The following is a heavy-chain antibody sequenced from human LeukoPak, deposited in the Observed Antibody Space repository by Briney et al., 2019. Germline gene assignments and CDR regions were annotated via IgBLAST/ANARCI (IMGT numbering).Heavy chain of an antibody. CDR1: GFTFSLYA. V-gene: IGHV3-23*01. J-gene: IGHJ6*03. CDR3: ATRFGLDYYYYYMDV. Sequence: GGSLRLSCAASGFTFSLYAMTWVRQTPEKGLEWVSTIDGDGANTYYTDSVRGRFTISRDNSKNTLSLQMTSLRADDTAVYYCATRFGLDYYYYYMDVWGKGTTVTVSS. D-gene: IGHD3-10*01. CDR2: IDGDGANT.